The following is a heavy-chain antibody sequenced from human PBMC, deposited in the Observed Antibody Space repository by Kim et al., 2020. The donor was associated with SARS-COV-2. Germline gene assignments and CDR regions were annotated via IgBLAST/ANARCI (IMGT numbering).Heavy chain of an antibody. CDR1: GYSFTSYW. CDR2: IYPGDSDT. D-gene: IGHD3-10*01. V-gene: IGHV5-51*01. J-gene: IGHJ4*02. Sequence: GESLKISCKGSGYSFTSYWIGWVRQMPGKGLEWMGIIYPGDSDTRYSPSFQGQVTISADKSISTAYLQWSSLKASDTAMYYCARLTNYGSGSLGVFDYWGQGTLVTVSS. CDR3: ARLTNYGSGSLGVFDY.